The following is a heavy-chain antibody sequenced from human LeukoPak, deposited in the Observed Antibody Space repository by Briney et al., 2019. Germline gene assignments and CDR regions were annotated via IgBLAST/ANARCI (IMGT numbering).Heavy chain of an antibody. V-gene: IGHV3-7*03. Sequence: GGSLRLSCAASGFTFSSYWMSWVRQAPGKGLEWVANIKQDGSEKYYVDSVKGRFTISRDNSKNTLYLHMNSLRAEDTAVYYCAKDLATVTTGDYWGQGTLVTVSS. CDR1: GFTFSSYW. J-gene: IGHJ4*02. CDR2: IKQDGSEK. D-gene: IGHD4-17*01. CDR3: AKDLATVTTGDY.